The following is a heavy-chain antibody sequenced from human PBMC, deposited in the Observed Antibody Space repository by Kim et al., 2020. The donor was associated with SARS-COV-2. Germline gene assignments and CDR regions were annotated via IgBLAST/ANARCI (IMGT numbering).Heavy chain of an antibody. CDR1: GYTFTSYG. D-gene: IGHD2-15*01. J-gene: IGHJ3*02. V-gene: IGHV1-18*01. CDR3: ARDTDIVVVVAATRGAFDI. CDR2: ISAYNGNT. Sequence: ASVKVSCKASGYTFTSYGISWVRQAPGQGLEWMAWISAYNGNTNYAQKLQGRVTMTTDTSTSTAYMELRSLRSDDTAVYYCARDTDIVVVVAATRGAFDIWGQGTMVTVSS.